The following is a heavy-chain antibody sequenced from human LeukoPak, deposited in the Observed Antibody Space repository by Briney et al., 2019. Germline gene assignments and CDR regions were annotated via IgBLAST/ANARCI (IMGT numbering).Heavy chain of an antibody. CDR2: IYPGDSDT. Sequence: GESLKISCKGSGYSFISYWIGWVRQMPGKGLEWMGIIYPGDSDTRYSPSFQGQVTISADKSISTAYLQWSSLKASDTAMYYCARLRDYYYGSGSYPHAFDIWGQGTMVTVSS. CDR1: GYSFISYW. CDR3: ARLRDYYYGSGSYPHAFDI. V-gene: IGHV5-51*01. D-gene: IGHD3-10*01. J-gene: IGHJ3*02.